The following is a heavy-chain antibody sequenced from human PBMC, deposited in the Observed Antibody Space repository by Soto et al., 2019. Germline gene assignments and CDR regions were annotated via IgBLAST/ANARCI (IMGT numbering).Heavy chain of an antibody. CDR3: AREVASHGTFREDVFDI. CDR1: GGTFSNHA. J-gene: IGHJ3*02. V-gene: IGHV1-69*05. CDR2: IIPIFTTT. D-gene: IGHD6-13*01. Sequence: QVHLVQSGAEVKKPGSSVKVSCKASGGTFSNHAINWVRQAPGQGLEWMGRIIPIFTTTNYAQKFQGRVTITTHESTITAYMELSSLKHDDTAVYYCAREVASHGTFREDVFDIWAQGTLVTVSS.